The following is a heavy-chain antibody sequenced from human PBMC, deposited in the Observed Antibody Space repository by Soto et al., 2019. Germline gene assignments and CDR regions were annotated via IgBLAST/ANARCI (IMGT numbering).Heavy chain of an antibody. V-gene: IGHV3-53*01. CDR1: GFTVSSNY. Sequence: PGGSLRLSCAASGFTVSSNYMSWVRQAPGKGLEWVSVIYSGGSTYYADSVKGRFTISRDNSKNTLYLQMNGLRAEDTAVYYCARAHVLRYFDWVPGGMDVWGQGTTVTVSS. CDR2: IYSGGST. D-gene: IGHD3-9*01. CDR3: ARAHVLRYFDWVPGGMDV. J-gene: IGHJ6*02.